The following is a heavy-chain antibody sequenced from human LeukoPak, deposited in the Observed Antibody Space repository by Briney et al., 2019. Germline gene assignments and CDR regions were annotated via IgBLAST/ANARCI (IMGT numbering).Heavy chain of an antibody. CDR1: GFTFSSYW. CDR2: INHNGNVN. J-gene: IGHJ4*02. V-gene: IGHV3-7*03. CDR3: VRDNPRQQGFAY. D-gene: IGHD6-13*01. Sequence: GGSLRLSCAASGFTFSSYWMNWARQAPGKGLEWVASINHNGNVNYYVDSVKGRFTISRDNAKNSLYLQMNSLRAEDTAVYYCVRDNPRQQGFAYWGQGTLVTVSS.